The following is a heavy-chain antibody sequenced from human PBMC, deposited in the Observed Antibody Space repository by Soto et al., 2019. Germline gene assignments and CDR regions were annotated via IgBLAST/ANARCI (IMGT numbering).Heavy chain of an antibody. D-gene: IGHD1-26*01. CDR2: ISASSDNT. J-gene: IGHJ4*01. V-gene: IGHV3-23*01. Sequence: EVRVLESGGGLVQPGGSLRLSCAASGFTFTDYAMSWVRRALGKGLEWVSTISASSDNTYYSDSVMGRFTISRENSNKTQELQMTSLRAEETAVYYCAKGSEVGGIYSLHYWGHGTLVTVSS. CDR1: GFTFTDYA. CDR3: AKGSEVGGIYSLHY.